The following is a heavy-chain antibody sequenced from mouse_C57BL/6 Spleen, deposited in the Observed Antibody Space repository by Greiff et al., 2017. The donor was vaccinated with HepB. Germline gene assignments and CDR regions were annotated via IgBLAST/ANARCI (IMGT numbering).Heavy chain of an antibody. V-gene: IGHV5-6*01. CDR3: ARPPDGYYDY. D-gene: IGHD2-3*01. Sequence: EVQGVESGGDLVKPGGSLKLSCAASGFTFSSYGMSWVRQTPDKRLEWVATISSGGSYTYYPDSVKGRFTISRDNAKNTLYLQMSSLKSEDTAMYYCARPPDGYYDYWGQGTLVTVSA. CDR2: ISSGGSYT. J-gene: IGHJ3*01. CDR1: GFTFSSYG.